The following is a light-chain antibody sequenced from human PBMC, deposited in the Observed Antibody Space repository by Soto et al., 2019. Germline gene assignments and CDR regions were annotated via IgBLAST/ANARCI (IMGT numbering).Light chain of an antibody. V-gene: IGKV3-20*01. Sequence: EIVLTQSPGTLSLSPGDIATLSCRASQSVSSSYLAWYQQKPGQAPRILIYGASSRATGIPDRFSGSGSGTDFTLTISRLEPEDFAVYYCQQYGSSPWTFGQGTKVDIK. J-gene: IGKJ1*01. CDR2: GAS. CDR1: QSVSSSY. CDR3: QQYGSSPWT.